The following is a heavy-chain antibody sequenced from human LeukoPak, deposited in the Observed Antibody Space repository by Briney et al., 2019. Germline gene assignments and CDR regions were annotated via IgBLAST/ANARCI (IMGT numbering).Heavy chain of an antibody. V-gene: IGHV4-61*02. J-gene: IGHJ3*02. Sequence: PSQTLSLTCTVSGGSISSGSYYWSWIQQPAGKGLEWIGRISTSGSTIYNPSLKSRVTISADTSKNQFSLTLSSVTAADTAVYYCATDDYGDYNRAFDIWGQGTMVTVSS. CDR2: ISTSGST. CDR3: ATDDYGDYNRAFDI. D-gene: IGHD4-17*01. CDR1: GGSISSGSYY.